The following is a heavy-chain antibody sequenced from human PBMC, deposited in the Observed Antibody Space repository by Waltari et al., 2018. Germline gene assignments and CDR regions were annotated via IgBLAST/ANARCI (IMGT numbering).Heavy chain of an antibody. Sequence: QVQLQQWGAGLLKPSETLSLTCAVYGGSFSGYYWSWIRQPPGKGLEWIGEINHSGSTNYNPSLKSRVTISVDTSKNQFSLKLSSVTAADTAVYYCASGIAVAGTGDYWGQGTLVTVSS. D-gene: IGHD6-19*01. CDR3: ASGIAVAGTGDY. CDR2: INHSGST. V-gene: IGHV4-34*01. CDR1: GGSFSGYY. J-gene: IGHJ4*02.